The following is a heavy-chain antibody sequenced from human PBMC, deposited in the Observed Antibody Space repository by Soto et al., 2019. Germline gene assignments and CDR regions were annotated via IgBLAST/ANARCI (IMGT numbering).Heavy chain of an antibody. Sequence: EEQLVESGGDLVQPGGSLRLSCTSSGFALDTYDMNWVRLAPGKDLEWISHIATGGDRIYYADSVKGRFTITRDNARNSLYLQMNSLRDDDTALYYYAGEHVSMFASYDAFNVWGQGTLVTVSS. V-gene: IGHV3-48*03. CDR1: GFALDTYD. D-gene: IGHD2-21*01. CDR2: IATGGDRI. CDR3: AGEHVSMFASYDAFNV. J-gene: IGHJ3*01.